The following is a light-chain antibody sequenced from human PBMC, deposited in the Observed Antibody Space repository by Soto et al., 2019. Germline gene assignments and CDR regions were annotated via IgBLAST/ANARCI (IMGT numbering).Light chain of an antibody. CDR1: QSLLHSNGYNY. Sequence: DIVMTQSPLSLPVTPGEPASISCRSSQSLLHSNGYNYLDWYLQKPGQSPQLLIYLGSNRASWVPDRFSGSGSGTDFTLKISRVEAEDVGVYYCMQALQTPPTLGQGTKLEIK. J-gene: IGKJ2*01. V-gene: IGKV2-28*01. CDR2: LGS. CDR3: MQALQTPPT.